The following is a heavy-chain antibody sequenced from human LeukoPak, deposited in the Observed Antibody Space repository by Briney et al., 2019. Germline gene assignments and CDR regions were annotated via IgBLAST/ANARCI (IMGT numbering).Heavy chain of an antibody. CDR2: INPRGGST. D-gene: IGHD1-7*01. CDR3: ARGGGPGNYPFDF. J-gene: IGHJ4*02. CDR1: GYTFTTYY. Sequence: ASVKVSCKASGYTFTTYYMHWVRQAPGQGLEWVGIINPRGGSTTYAQKFQGRVTMTRDQSTSTVYMELSSLKSDDTAVYYCARGGGPGNYPFDFWGQGTLVTVSS. V-gene: IGHV1-46*01.